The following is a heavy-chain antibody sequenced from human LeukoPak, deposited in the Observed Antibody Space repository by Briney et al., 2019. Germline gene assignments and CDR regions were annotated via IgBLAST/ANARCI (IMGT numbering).Heavy chain of an antibody. Sequence: PGGSLRLSCATSGFTFSGYGMHWVRQAPGKGLEWVTVIWSDGSNKYYADSVKGRFTISRDNSKNTPYLQMNSLRAEDTAVYYCASPHSGGFDYWGQGTLVTVSS. CDR1: GFTFSGYG. D-gene: IGHD1-14*01. J-gene: IGHJ4*02. CDR3: ASPHSGGFDY. V-gene: IGHV3-33*01. CDR2: IWSDGSNK.